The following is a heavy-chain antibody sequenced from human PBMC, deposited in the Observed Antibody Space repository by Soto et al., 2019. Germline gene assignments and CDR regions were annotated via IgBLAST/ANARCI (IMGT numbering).Heavy chain of an antibody. D-gene: IGHD3-16*01. J-gene: IGHJ5*02. CDR2: IYTSGST. CDR1: GGSISSYY. V-gene: IGHV4-4*07. Sequence: PSETLSLTCTVAGGSISSYYWSWIRQPAGKGLEWIGRIYTSGSTNYNPSLKSRVTMSVDTSKNQFSLKLSSVTAADPAVYYCARDSMRFWFDPWGQGTLVTVSS. CDR3: ARDSMRFWFDP.